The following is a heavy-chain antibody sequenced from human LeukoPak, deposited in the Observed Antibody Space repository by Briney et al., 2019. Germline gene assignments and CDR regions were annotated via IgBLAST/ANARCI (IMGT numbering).Heavy chain of an antibody. J-gene: IGHJ4*02. CDR2: ISSSSSTM. CDR1: GFSFSSSD. D-gene: IGHD3-9*01. V-gene: IGHV3-48*03. Sequence: GGSLRLSCAASGFSFSSSDMNWVRQAPGKGLEWVSYISSSSSTMYYADSVKGRFTISRDNAKNSLYLQMNSLRAEDTAVYYCARGDYDILTGLGFDYWGQGTLVTVSS. CDR3: ARGDYDILTGLGFDY.